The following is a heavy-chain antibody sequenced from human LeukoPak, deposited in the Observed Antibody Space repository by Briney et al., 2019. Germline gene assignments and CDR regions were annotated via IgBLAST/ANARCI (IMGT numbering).Heavy chain of an antibody. Sequence: GGSLRLSCAASGFTFSSYGMHWVRQAPGKGLEWVAVISYDGSNKYYADSVKGRFTISRDNYKNTLYLQMNSLRAEDTAVYYCAKDSYLITMVRGVISPSFDYWGQGTLVTVSS. J-gene: IGHJ4*02. V-gene: IGHV3-30*18. D-gene: IGHD3-10*01. CDR1: GFTFSSYG. CDR2: ISYDGSNK. CDR3: AKDSYLITMVRGVISPSFDY.